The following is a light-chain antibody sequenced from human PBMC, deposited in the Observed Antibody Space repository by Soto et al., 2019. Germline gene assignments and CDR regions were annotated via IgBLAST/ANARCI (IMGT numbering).Light chain of an antibody. V-gene: IGKV1-9*01. Sequence: DIQLTQSPSSLSASVGDRVTIKCRASQGISSYLAWYQQTPWKAPKLLIYAASTLQSGGPSRFSGSGSGSDFNLRTRSPQPDDVANYYYQQLNGYPFSFGPGTKVDI. CDR1: QGISSY. CDR3: QQLNGYPFS. CDR2: AAS. J-gene: IGKJ3*01.